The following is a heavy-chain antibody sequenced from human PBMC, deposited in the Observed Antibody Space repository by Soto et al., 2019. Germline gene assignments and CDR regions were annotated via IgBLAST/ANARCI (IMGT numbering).Heavy chain of an antibody. V-gene: IGHV1-3*01. CDR3: ARSYTLDYYDSSGYYSY. J-gene: IGHJ4*02. CDR2: INAGNGNT. D-gene: IGHD3-22*01. CDR1: GYTFTSYA. Sequence: QVQLVQSGAEVKKPGASVKVSCKASGYTFTSYAMHWVRQAPGQRLEWMGWINAGNGNTKYSQKCQGRVTITRDTSASTAYMELSSLRSEDTAVYYCARSYTLDYYDSSGYYSYWGQGTLVTVSS.